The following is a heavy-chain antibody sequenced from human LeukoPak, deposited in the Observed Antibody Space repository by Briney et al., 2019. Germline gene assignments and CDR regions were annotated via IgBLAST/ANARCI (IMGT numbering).Heavy chain of an antibody. V-gene: IGHV3-53*01. CDR1: GFTVSSNY. D-gene: IGHD2-2*01. CDR2: IYSGGST. J-gene: IGHJ3*02. Sequence: SGGSLRLSCAASGFTVSSNYTSWVRQAPGKGLEWVSVIYSGGSTYYADSVKGRFTISRGNSKNTLYLQMNSLTAEDTAVYYCARVGVVPAAIPDGFDIWGQGTMVTVSS. CDR3: ARVGVVPAAIPDGFDI.